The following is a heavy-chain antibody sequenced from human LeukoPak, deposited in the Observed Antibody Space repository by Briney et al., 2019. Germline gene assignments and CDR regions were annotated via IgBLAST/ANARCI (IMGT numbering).Heavy chain of an antibody. D-gene: IGHD5-12*01. CDR1: GFTVSSNY. V-gene: IGHV3-30*18. J-gene: IGHJ4*02. CDR3: AKDRVVATSD. CDR2: ISYDGSNK. Sequence: GGSLRLSCAASGFTVSSNYMSWVRQAPGKGLEWVAVISYDGSNKYYADSVKGRFTISRDNSKNTLYLQMNSLRAEDTAVYYCAKDRVVATSDWGQGTLVTVSS.